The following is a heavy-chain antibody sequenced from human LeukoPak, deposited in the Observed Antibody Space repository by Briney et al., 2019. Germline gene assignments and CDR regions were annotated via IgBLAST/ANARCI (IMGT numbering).Heavy chain of an antibody. D-gene: IGHD2-2*01. CDR2: INPNSGGT. V-gene: IGHV1-2*02. Sequence: GASVKVSCKASGYTFTSYDINWVRQATGQGLEWMGWINPNSGGTNYAQKFQGRVTVTRDTSISTAYMELSRLRSDDTAVYYCARGAPYQLPSKNMDVWGKGTTVTVSS. J-gene: IGHJ6*03. CDR3: ARGAPYQLPSKNMDV. CDR1: GYTFTSYD.